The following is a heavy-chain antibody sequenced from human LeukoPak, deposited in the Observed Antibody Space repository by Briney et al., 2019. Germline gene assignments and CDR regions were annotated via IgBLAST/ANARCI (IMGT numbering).Heavy chain of an antibody. Sequence: GGSLRLSCAASGFXFSSYSMNWVRQAPGKGLEWVSSISSSSSYIYYADSVKGRFTISRDNAKNSLYLQMNSLRAEDTAVYYCARDDIGGEFDYWGQGTLVTVSS. CDR1: GFXFSSYS. D-gene: IGHD2-15*01. V-gene: IGHV3-21*01. J-gene: IGHJ4*02. CDR2: ISSSSSYI. CDR3: ARDDIGGEFDY.